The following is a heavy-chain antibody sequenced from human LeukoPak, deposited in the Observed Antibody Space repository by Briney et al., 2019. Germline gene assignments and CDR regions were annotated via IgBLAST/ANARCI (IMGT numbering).Heavy chain of an antibody. D-gene: IGHD2-8*01. V-gene: IGHV4-31*03. CDR1: GAPLRSDHYY. CDR2: IQYSRPT. CDR3: ARDSIETASCASGVCYTGGFDP. J-gene: IGHJ5*02. Sequence: SQTLSLTCTVSGAPLRSDHYYWSSLPQHAAKGLEWLCYIQYSRPTYTSRTLRSRVTLSVDALNNLPSVRLSSLPPADTAVYYCARDSIETASCASGVCYTGGFDPWGQGTLVTVSS.